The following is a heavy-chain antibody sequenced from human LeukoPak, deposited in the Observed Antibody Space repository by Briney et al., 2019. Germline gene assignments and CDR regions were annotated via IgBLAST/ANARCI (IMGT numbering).Heavy chain of an antibody. CDR1: GGPISSYY. D-gene: IGHD3-16*01. Sequence: SETLSLTCTVSGGPISSYYWSWIRQPPGKGLEWIGYIYYSGSTNYNPSLKSRVTISVDTSKNQFSLKLSSVTAADTAVYYCARTRGDYIWGSYFDYWGQGTLVTVSS. V-gene: IGHV4-59*01. J-gene: IGHJ4*02. CDR3: ARTRGDYIWGSYFDY. CDR2: IYYSGST.